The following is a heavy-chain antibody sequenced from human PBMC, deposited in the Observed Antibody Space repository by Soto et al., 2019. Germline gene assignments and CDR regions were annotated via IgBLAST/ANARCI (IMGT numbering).Heavy chain of an antibody. CDR2: ISGSGDAT. CDR3: AKAQEASGNVNSYFDT. Sequence: GGSLRLSCAASGFTLSAYAMSWVRQAPGKGLEWVSVISGSGDATYYADSVRGRLTISRDNSMNTLYLDMYSLRAEDTAVYFCAKAQEASGNVNSYFDTWGQGTLVTVSS. CDR1: GFTLSAYA. J-gene: IGHJ4*02. V-gene: IGHV3-23*01. D-gene: IGHD2-15*01.